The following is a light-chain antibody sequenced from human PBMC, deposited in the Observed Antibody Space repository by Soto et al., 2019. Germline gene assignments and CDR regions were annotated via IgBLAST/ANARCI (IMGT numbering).Light chain of an antibody. CDR2: SNT. CDR1: SANSGNKT. Sequence: QSVLTHPPSASGTRGQRVTISCSGSSANSGNKTGNRYQQPPGTDPKLLIHSNTQRQSGVPERYSGTPSATSASRAIGGLQSADASDYYCAAWDDSLNGPYVFGSGTKVPVL. J-gene: IGLJ1*01. V-gene: IGLV1-44*01. CDR3: AAWDDSLNGPYV.